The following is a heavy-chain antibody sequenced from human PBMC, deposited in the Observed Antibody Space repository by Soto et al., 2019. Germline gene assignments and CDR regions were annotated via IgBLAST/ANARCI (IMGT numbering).Heavy chain of an antibody. D-gene: IGHD3-10*01. CDR3: AKDATLLWFGELFY. V-gene: IGHV3-23*01. Sequence: GGSLRLSCAASGFTFSGYYMTLIRQAPGKGVEWVSAISGSGDRTHYADSVKGRFTISRDNSKNTLYLQMNSLRAEDTAVYYCAKDATLLWFGELFYWGQGTLVTVSS. CDR1: GFTFSGYY. CDR2: ISGSGDRT. J-gene: IGHJ4*02.